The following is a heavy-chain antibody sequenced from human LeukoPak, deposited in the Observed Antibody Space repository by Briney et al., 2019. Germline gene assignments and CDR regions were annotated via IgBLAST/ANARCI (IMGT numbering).Heavy chain of an antibody. J-gene: IGHJ6*02. CDR2: ISYDGSNK. D-gene: IGHD3-10*01. CDR3: AKARLWFGEVYDGMDV. V-gene: IGHV3-30*18. Sequence: GGSLRLSCAASGFTFSSYGMHWVRQAPGKGLEWVAVISYDGSNKYYADSVKGRFTISRDNSKNTLYLQMNSLRAEDTAVYYCAKARLWFGEVYDGMDVWGQGTTVTVSS. CDR1: GFTFSSYG.